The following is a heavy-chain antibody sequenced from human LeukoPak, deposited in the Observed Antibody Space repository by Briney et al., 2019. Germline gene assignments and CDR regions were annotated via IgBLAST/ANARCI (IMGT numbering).Heavy chain of an antibody. CDR1: GGSFSGYY. V-gene: IGHV4-4*07. CDR2: IYTSGST. CDR3: ARDYYGPEGWFDP. J-gene: IGHJ5*02. D-gene: IGHD3-10*01. Sequence: SETLSLTCAVYGGSFSGYYWSWIRQPAGKGLEWIGRIYTSGSTNYNPSLKSRVTMSVDTSKNQFSLKLSSVTAADTAVYYCARDYYGPEGWFDPWGQGTLVTVSS.